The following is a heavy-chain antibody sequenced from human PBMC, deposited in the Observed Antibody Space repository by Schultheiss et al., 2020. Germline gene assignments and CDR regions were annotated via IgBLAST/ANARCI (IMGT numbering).Heavy chain of an antibody. J-gene: IGHJ4*02. CDR3: AREDIVGATTADY. D-gene: IGHD1-26*01. Sequence: GGSLRLSCAASGFTFSSYSMNWVRQAPGKGLEWVSYISSSSSTIYYADSVKGRFTISRDNAKNSLYLQMNSLRAEDTAVYYCAREDIVGATTADYWGQGTLVTVSS. CDR1: GFTFSSYS. CDR2: ISSSSSTI. V-gene: IGHV3-48*01.